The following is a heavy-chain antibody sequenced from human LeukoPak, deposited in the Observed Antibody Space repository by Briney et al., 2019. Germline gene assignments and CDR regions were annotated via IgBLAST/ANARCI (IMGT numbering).Heavy chain of an antibody. J-gene: IGHJ4*02. Sequence: GGSLRLSCAASGFTFSSYEMNWVRQAPGKGLECVSYISSSGSTIYYADSVKGRFTISRDNAKNPPYLQMNSLRAEDTAVYYCARDIVVDYWGQGTLVTVSS. V-gene: IGHV3-48*03. CDR2: ISSSGSTI. CDR3: ARDIVVDY. CDR1: GFTFSSYE. D-gene: IGHD1-26*01.